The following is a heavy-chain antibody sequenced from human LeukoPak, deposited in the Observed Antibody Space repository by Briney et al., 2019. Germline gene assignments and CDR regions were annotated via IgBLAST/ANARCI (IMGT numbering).Heavy chain of an antibody. CDR2: INPKSGGT. D-gene: IGHD1-7*01. Sequence: ASVKVSCKASGYTFTAYYMHWVRQAPGQGLEWMGWINPKSGGTNYPQKFQGRVTMTRDTSISTAYMELSRLRSDDTAVYYCARHNWNYAHFDYWGQGTLVTVSS. CDR1: GYTFTAYY. V-gene: IGHV1-2*02. CDR3: ARHNWNYAHFDY. J-gene: IGHJ4*02.